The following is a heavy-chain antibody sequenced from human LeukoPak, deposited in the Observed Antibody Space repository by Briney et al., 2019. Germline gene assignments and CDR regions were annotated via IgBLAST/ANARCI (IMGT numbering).Heavy chain of an antibody. Sequence: ASVKVSCRASGYTFTGYYMHWVRQAPGQGLEWMGWINPNSGGTNYAQKFQGRVTMTRDTSISTAYMELSRLRSDDTAVYYCARGGRWELPRPYAFDIWGQGTMVTVSS. D-gene: IGHD1-26*01. CDR2: INPNSGGT. CDR3: ARGGRWELPRPYAFDI. J-gene: IGHJ3*02. V-gene: IGHV1-2*02. CDR1: GYTFTGYY.